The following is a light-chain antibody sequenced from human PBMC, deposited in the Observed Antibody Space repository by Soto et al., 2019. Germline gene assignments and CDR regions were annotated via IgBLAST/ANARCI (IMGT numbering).Light chain of an antibody. CDR1: QSVSRN. CDR2: GAS. CDR3: QQYNNWPPAAT. J-gene: IGKJ3*01. V-gene: IGKV3-15*01. Sequence: EIVMTQSPGTLSVSPGERATLSCRASQSVSRNLAWYQQKPGQAPRLLIYGASTRATGIPARFSGSGSGTEFTLTISSLQSEDFAVYYWQQYNNWPPAATFGPGTKVDIK.